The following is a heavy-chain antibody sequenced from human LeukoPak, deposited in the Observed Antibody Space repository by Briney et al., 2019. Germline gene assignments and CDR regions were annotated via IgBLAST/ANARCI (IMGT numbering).Heavy chain of an antibody. J-gene: IGHJ5*02. CDR1: GGSISSGTYY. Sequence: PSGTLSLTCTVSGGSISSGTYYWYWIRQPAGKGLEWIGRIYTSGITNYNPSLKSRVTISVDTSKNQFSLKLTSVTASDTAVYYCARLPDPWGQGTLVTVSS. CDR2: IYTSGIT. V-gene: IGHV4-61*02. CDR3: ARLPDP.